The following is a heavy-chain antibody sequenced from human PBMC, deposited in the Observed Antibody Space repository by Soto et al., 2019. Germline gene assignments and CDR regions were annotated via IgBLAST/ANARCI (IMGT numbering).Heavy chain of an antibody. CDR3: ASHSGSSPEGRYYYGMDV. D-gene: IGHD1-26*01. V-gene: IGHV1-69*12. Sequence: QVQLVQSGAEVKKPGSSVKVSCKASGGTFSSYAISWVRQAPGQGLEWMGGIISIFGTADYAQKFQGRVTITADESTGTAYMELSSLRSEDTAVYYCASHSGSSPEGRYYYGMDVWGQGTTVTVSS. CDR2: IISIFGTA. J-gene: IGHJ6*02. CDR1: GGTFSSYA.